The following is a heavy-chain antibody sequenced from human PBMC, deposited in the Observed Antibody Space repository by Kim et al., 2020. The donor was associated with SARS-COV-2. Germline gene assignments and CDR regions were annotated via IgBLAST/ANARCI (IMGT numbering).Heavy chain of an antibody. V-gene: IGHV4-39*01. D-gene: IGHD6-19*01. CDR3: ARLPGIAVAGTPYYYYGMDV. CDR1: GGSISSSSYY. Sequence: SETLSLTCTVSGGSISSSSYYWGWIRQPPGKGLEWIGSIYYSGSTYYNPSLKSRVTISVDTSKNQFSLKLSSVTAADTAVYYCARLPGIAVAGTPYYYYGMDVWGQGSTVTVSS. J-gene: IGHJ6*02. CDR2: IYYSGST.